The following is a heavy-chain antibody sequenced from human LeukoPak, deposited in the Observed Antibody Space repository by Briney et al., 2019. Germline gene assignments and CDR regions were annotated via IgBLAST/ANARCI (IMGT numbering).Heavy chain of an antibody. CDR1: GGSISGYY. CDR3: ARGRQEVSMIVVVMTAVSYYLDV. Sequence: SETLSLTCAVYGGSISGYYWTWIRQAPGKGLEWIGEINPSGRISYNPSLKSRLTISVDASKNQFSLNLRSLTAADTAVYYCARGRQEVSMIVVVMTAVSYYLDVWGKGTTVTVS. CDR2: INPSGRI. J-gene: IGHJ6*03. D-gene: IGHD3-22*01. V-gene: IGHV4-34*01.